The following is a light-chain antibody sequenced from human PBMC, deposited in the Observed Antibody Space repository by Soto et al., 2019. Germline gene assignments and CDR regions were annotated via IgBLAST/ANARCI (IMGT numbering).Light chain of an antibody. CDR3: QKYTNVPT. Sequence: DIQMTQSPSSLSASVEDRVTITCRASHGISNYLAWYQQIPGKVPKLLISAASTLQSGVPSRFSGSGSGTDFTLTISSLQPEDVATYYCQKYTNVPTFGGGTKVEIK. V-gene: IGKV1-27*01. CDR2: AAS. CDR1: HGISNY. J-gene: IGKJ4*01.